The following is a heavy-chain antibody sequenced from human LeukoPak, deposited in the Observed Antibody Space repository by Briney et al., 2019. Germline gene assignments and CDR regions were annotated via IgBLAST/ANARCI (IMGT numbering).Heavy chain of an antibody. V-gene: IGHV3-21*01. J-gene: IGHJ3*02. CDR1: GFTFTNYN. D-gene: IGHD2-8*02. CDR3: ARYPPGRGGLDI. CDR2: ISGSSSYM. Sequence: GGSLRLSCAASGFTFTNYNMNWVRQAPGKGLEWLSSISGSSSYMYYADSVKGRFTISRDNAKNLLYVHMNSLRAEDTAVYHCARYPPGRGGLDIWGQGTMVTVSS.